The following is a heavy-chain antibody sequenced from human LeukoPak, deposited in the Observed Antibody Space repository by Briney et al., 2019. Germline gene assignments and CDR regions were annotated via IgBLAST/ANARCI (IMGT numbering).Heavy chain of an antibody. D-gene: IGHD7-27*01. J-gene: IGHJ5*02. CDR3: ARDWGTPMAHTDH. V-gene: IGHV4-34*01. CDR1: GGSFSGYY. Sequence: SETLSLTCAAYGGSFSGYYWSWIRQPLGKGLEWIGDINHRGYSNCNPTLKSRVTISEDTSKNQFPLKLSSVTAADTAVYYCARDWGTPMAHTDHWGQGTLVTVSS. CDR2: INHRGYS.